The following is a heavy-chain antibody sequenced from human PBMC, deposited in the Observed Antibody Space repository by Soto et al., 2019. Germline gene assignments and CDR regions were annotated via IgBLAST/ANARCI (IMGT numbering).Heavy chain of an antibody. CDR1: GFNFSTYG. V-gene: IGHV3-33*01. CDR2: RWYDGSNN. D-gene: IGHD5-18*01. Sequence: GGSLRLSSAASGFNFSTYGIHWVRQAPGKGLEWVAVRWYDGSNNYYAESVKGRFTISRDNAKNTLYMQMNSLRAEDTAVYYCARGIRDYYGMDVWGQGTTVTVSS. J-gene: IGHJ6*02. CDR3: ARGIRDYYGMDV.